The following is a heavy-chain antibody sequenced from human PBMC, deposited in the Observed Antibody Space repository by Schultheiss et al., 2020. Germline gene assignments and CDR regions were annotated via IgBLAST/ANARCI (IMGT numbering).Heavy chain of an antibody. CDR1: GGSISSGGYY. CDR2: IYYSGST. CDR3: ARERRYGMDV. Sequence: SETLSLTCTVSGGSISSGGYYWSWIRQPPGKGLEWIGYIYYSGSTNYNPSLKSRVTISVDTSKNQFSLKLSSVTAADTAVYYCARERRYGMDVWGQGTTVTGSS. J-gene: IGHJ6*02. V-gene: IGHV4-61*08.